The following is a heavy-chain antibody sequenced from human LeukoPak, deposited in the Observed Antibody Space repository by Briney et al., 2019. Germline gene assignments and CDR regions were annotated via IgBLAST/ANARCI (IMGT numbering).Heavy chain of an antibody. CDR3: AKDLSSGWYPYYFDF. CDR1: GFTFSSFA. V-gene: IGHV3-33*06. CDR2: IWFDGNTK. Sequence: SGGSLRLSCATSGFTFSSFAMHWVRQAPGKGLEWLALIWFDGNTKNYTDSVEGRFTISRDNSKNTLYLQMNSLRAEDTAVYYCAKDLSSGWYPYYFDFWGRGTLVTVSS. D-gene: IGHD6-19*01. J-gene: IGHJ4*02.